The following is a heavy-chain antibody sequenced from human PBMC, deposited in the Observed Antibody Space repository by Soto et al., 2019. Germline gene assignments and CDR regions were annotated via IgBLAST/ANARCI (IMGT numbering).Heavy chain of an antibody. CDR1: GYTFTIYD. D-gene: IGHD2-2*01. CDR3: ARVWAPAAFVYRCYSYYCMDV. V-gene: IGHV1-8*01. CDR2: MNPNSGNT. J-gene: IGHJ6*03. Sequence: ASVKVSCKASGYTFTIYDINWVRQATGQGLEWMGWMNPNSGNTGYAQKFQGRVTMTRNTSISTAYMELSSLRSEDTAVYYCARVWAPAAFVYRCYSYYCMDVWGKGTTVTDS.